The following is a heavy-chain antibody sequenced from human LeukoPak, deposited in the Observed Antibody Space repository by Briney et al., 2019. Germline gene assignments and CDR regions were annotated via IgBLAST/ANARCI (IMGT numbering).Heavy chain of an antibody. CDR1: GGSISSGDYY. J-gene: IGHJ2*01. CDR2: IYYSGST. V-gene: IGHV4-30-4*01. Sequence: SETLSLTCTVSGGSISSGDYYWSWIRQPPGKGLEWIGYIYYSGSTYYNPSLKSRVTISVDTSKNQFSLKLSSVTAADAAVYYCARVREDSSGYYDWYFDLWGRGTLVTVSS. D-gene: IGHD3-22*01. CDR3: ARVREDSSGYYDWYFDL.